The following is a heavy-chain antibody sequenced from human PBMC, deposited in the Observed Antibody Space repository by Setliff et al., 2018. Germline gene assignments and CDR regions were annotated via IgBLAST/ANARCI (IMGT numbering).Heavy chain of an antibody. CDR3: ARAQVVFAISAPVWYFEV. CDR2: INHRGST. D-gene: IGHD2-21*01. Sequence: SETLSLTCSVYGESFSNNYWSWIRQPPGKGLEWIEEINHRGSTNYSPSLKSRVSISVEKSKNQFSLKLTSVTAADTAVYYCARAQVVFAISAPVWYFEVWGRGTQVTVS. J-gene: IGHJ2*01. CDR1: GESFSNNY. V-gene: IGHV4-34*01.